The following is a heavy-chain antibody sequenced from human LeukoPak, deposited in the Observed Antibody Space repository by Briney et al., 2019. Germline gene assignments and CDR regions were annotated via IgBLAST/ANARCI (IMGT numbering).Heavy chain of an antibody. D-gene: IGHD1-14*01. Sequence: GGSLRLSCAASEFTFGSYAMNWVRQVPGKGLEWVSGISGNGRATYYADFVKGRFTVSRDDSQNTLYLQMNSLRAEDTALYYCAKGRAVNNPDSYDFWGQGTLVTVSS. CDR1: EFTFGSYA. V-gene: IGHV3-23*01. CDR3: AKGRAVNNPDSYDF. J-gene: IGHJ4*02. CDR2: ISGNGRAT.